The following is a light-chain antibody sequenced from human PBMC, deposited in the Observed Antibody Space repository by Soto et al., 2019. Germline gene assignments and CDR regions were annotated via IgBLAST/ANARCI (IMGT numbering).Light chain of an antibody. J-gene: IGKJ1*01. CDR2: DAS. V-gene: IGKV3-11*01. CDR1: QSVSSY. CDR3: QQRRDWPRT. Sequence: EIVLTQSPATLSLSPGERATLSCRASQSVSSYLAWYQQKPGQAPRLLIYDASNRATGIPARFSGGGSGTDFTLTISSLEPEDFAVYYCQQRRDWPRTFGQGTKVEIK.